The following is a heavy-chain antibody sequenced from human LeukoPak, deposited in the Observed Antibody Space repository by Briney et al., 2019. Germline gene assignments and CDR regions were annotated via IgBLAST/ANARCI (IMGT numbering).Heavy chain of an antibody. Sequence: GGSLRLSCAASGFTVSSNYMSWVRQAPGKGLDWVSMIYSGGSTNYADSVKGRFTISRDNAKNSLYLQMNSLRAEDTALYYCAKPYSVYSSGWYYFDYWGQGTLVTVSS. D-gene: IGHD6-19*01. CDR1: GFTVSSNY. V-gene: IGHV3-53*05. CDR2: IYSGGST. CDR3: AKPYSVYSSGWYYFDY. J-gene: IGHJ4*02.